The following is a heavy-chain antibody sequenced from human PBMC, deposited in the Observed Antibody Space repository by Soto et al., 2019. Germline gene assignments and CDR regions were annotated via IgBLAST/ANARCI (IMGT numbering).Heavy chain of an antibody. D-gene: IGHD2-2*01. Sequence: QVQLVQSGAEVKKPGTSVKVSCTASGYTFSSHGISWVRQAPGQGLQWVGWVSGDNGNTNYAQRLQGGGTLTTATSTNTGHMEPRSLRSDDTAVYYWARDLGYCRSGACQREGFDPWGQGTLVIVSS. CDR2: VSGDNGNT. V-gene: IGHV1-18*01. J-gene: IGHJ5*02. CDR3: ARDLGYCRSGACQREGFDP. CDR1: GYTFSSHG.